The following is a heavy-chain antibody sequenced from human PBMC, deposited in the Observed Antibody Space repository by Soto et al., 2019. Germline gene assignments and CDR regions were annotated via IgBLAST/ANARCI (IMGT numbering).Heavy chain of an antibody. Sequence: QVQLQESGPGLVKPSETLSLTCTVSGDSISSSYWNWIRQAPGKGLERIGYIDDTGSTNYNPTLKSRVTLSVDPSNNQYSLKLSSVTAADTAVYYCARGVLEWLLRDSYYYHRDVWGKGTTVTVSS. CDR3: ARGVLEWLLRDSYYYHRDV. CDR2: IDDTGST. V-gene: IGHV4-59*01. J-gene: IGHJ6*03. D-gene: IGHD3-3*01. CDR1: GDSISSSY.